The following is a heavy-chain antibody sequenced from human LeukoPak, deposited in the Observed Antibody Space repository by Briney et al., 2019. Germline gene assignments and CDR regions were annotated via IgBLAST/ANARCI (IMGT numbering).Heavy chain of an antibody. Sequence: GGSLRLSCTASGFTFSDYAMSWVRQAPGKGLEWVSGISGSGGSIRYADSVKGRFIISRDNSKNTLYLQMNSLRAEDTAVYYCARVRTIAAAYYYYGMDVWGQGTTVTVSS. J-gene: IGHJ6*02. CDR3: ARVRTIAAAYYYYGMDV. CDR2: ISGSGGSI. D-gene: IGHD6-13*01. CDR1: GFTFSDYA. V-gene: IGHV3-23*01.